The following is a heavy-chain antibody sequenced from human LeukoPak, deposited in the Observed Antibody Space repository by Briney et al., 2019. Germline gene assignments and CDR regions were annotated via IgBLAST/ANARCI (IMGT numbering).Heavy chain of an antibody. J-gene: IGHJ6*03. CDR2: IYTSGST. Sequence: SETLSLTCTVSGGSISSGSYYWSWIRQPAGKGLEWIGRIYTSGSTNYNPSLKSRVTISVDTSKNQFSLKLSSVTAADTAVYYCARDLGVVVPAAIPGLWSDYYYYYMDVWGKGTTVTVSS. D-gene: IGHD2-2*02. CDR1: GGSISSGSYY. CDR3: ARDLGVVVPAAIPGLWSDYYYYYMDV. V-gene: IGHV4-61*02.